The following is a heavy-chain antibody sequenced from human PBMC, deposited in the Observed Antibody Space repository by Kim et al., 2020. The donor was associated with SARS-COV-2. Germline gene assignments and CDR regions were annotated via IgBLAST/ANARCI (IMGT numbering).Heavy chain of an antibody. D-gene: IGHD3-3*01. CDR2: ISGAGVNT. J-gene: IGHJ6*02. CDR1: GFTFSTYA. V-gene: IGHV3-23*01. Sequence: GGSLRLSCAASGFTFSTYAMNWVRQAPGKGLEWVSSISGAGVNTYYTDSVKGRFTISRDNSRNTLYLQRNSLRAEDTAVYYCAKTDRTPLFGVPNNHYYGMDVWGQGTTVTVSS. CDR3: AKTDRTPLFGVPNNHYYGMDV.